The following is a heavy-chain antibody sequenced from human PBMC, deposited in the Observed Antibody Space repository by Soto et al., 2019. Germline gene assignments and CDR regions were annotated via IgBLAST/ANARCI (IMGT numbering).Heavy chain of an antibody. V-gene: IGHV4-59*08. CDR3: AIHLWSSGYYLVFDS. J-gene: IGHJ4*02. Sequence: QVQLRESGPGLVKPSETLSLTCTVSGDSLGGYYWSWIRQTPGKGLEWIGYTYFYDGTTKYNPPLKSRLSLSVDKSKGQFSLRLSSVTAADTAVYYCAIHLWSSGYYLVFDSWGQGTLVTVSS. CDR1: GDSLGGYY. D-gene: IGHD6-19*01. CDR2: TYFYDGTT.